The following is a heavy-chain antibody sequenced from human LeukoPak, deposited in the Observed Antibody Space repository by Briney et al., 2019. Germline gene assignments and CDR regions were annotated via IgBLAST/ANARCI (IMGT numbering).Heavy chain of an antibody. Sequence: GGSLRLSCAASGFTFSSYSMNWVRQAPGKGLEWISYISGSSSTIYYADSVKGRFTISRDNSKNTLYLEMNSLRAEDTAVYYCAKDIGSYYDYWGQGILVTVSS. V-gene: IGHV3-48*01. CDR2: ISGSSSTI. D-gene: IGHD3-10*01. J-gene: IGHJ4*02. CDR3: AKDIGSYYDY. CDR1: GFTFSSYS.